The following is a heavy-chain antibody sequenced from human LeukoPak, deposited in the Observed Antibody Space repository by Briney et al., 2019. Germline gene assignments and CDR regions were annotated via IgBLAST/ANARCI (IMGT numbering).Heavy chain of an antibody. CDR2: INPSGGST. J-gene: IGHJ4*02. CDR1: GYTFTSYY. V-gene: IGHV1-46*01. D-gene: IGHD6-19*01. Sequence: GASVKVSCKASGYTFTSYYMHWVRQAPGQGLEWMGIINPSGGSTSYAQKFQGRVTMTRDTSISTAYMELSRLRPDDTAVYYCAIAPHYSGWSQFDYWGQGTLVTVSS. CDR3: AIAPHYSGWSQFDY.